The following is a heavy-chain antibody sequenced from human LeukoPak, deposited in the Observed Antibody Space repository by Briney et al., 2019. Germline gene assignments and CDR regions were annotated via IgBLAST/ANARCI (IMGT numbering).Heavy chain of an antibody. V-gene: IGHV3-7*01. D-gene: IGHD5-12*01. J-gene: IGHJ4*02. Sequence: PGGSLRLSCAACGFTFSSYWMSWVRQAPGKGLEWVANIKQDGGEKYYVESVKGRFTISRDNVKNSLYLQMNSLRVEDTAVYYCARARGGYDLDYWGQGTLVTVSS. CDR2: IKQDGGEK. CDR1: GFTFSSYW. CDR3: ARARGGYDLDY.